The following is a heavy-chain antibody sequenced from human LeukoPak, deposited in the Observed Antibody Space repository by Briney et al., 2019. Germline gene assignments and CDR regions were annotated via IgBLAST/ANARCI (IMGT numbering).Heavy chain of an antibody. V-gene: IGHV1-18*04. J-gene: IGHJ5*02. CDR2: ISAYNGNT. CDR1: GYTFTGYY. D-gene: IGHD3-10*01. CDR3: ARDGGGSETYNWFDP. Sequence: ASVKVSCKASGYTFTGYYMHWVRQAPGQGLEWMGWISAYNGNTNYAQKLQGRVTMTTDTSTSTAYMELRSLRSDDTAVYYCARDGGGSETYNWFDPWGQGTLVTVSS.